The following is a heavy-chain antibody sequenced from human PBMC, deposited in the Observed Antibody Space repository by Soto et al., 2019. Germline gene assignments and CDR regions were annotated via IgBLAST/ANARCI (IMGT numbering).Heavy chain of an antibody. J-gene: IGHJ5*02. Sequence: EVQLVESGGGLVQPGGSLRLSCAASGFTFSTYSMNWVRQAPGKGLEWISYITSSSSTIYYADSVKGRFTISRDNAKHSLYLQMNSLRDEDTAMYYCARDNGMAGSFDPWGQGTLVTVSS. V-gene: IGHV3-48*02. D-gene: IGHD2-8*01. CDR1: GFTFSTYS. CDR3: ARDNGMAGSFDP. CDR2: ITSSSSTI.